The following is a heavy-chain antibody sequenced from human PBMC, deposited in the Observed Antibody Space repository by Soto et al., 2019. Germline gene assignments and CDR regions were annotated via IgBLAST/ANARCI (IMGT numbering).Heavy chain of an antibody. Sequence: GASVKVSCKAFGYTFTNYLIHWVRQAPGQRLEWLGWINTGSGNTKYLQKFQGRFTVSRDNAKNSLFLQMDSLRGEDTAVYYCARRGEDFFLVGGIWGAFDYWGQGILVTVSS. J-gene: IGHJ4*02. D-gene: IGHD1-26*01. CDR2: INTGSGNT. V-gene: IGHV1-3*04. CDR3: ARRGEDFFLVGGIWGAFDY. CDR1: GYTFTNYL.